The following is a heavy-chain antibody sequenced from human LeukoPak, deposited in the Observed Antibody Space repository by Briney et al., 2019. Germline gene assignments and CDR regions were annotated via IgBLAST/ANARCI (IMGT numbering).Heavy chain of an antibody. V-gene: IGHV4-38-2*02. CDR2: IYHSGST. D-gene: IGHD3-10*01. CDR1: GYSISSGYY. Sequence: SETLSLTCTVSGYSISSGYYWGWIRQPPGKGLEWIGSIYHSGSTYYNPPLMRRVTISLDSSKNQLSLKLRSVTAADTAIYYCARRGLTLRTWYFDLWGRGTLVTVSS. J-gene: IGHJ2*01. CDR3: ARRGLTLRTWYFDL.